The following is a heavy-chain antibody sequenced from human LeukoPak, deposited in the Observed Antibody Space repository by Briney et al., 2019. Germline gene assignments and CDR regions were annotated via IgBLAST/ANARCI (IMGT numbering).Heavy chain of an antibody. CDR3: ARQTGSGLFILP. CDR2: IYYSGNT. J-gene: IGHJ4*02. V-gene: IGHV4-39*01. Sequence: NSSETLSLTCTVSGVSISSSNSYWGWIRQPPGKGLEWIGSIYYSGNTYYNASLKSQVSISIDMSKNQFSLKLTSVTAADTAVYYCARQTGSGLFILPGGQGTLVTVSS. CDR1: GVSISSSNSY. D-gene: IGHD3-10*01.